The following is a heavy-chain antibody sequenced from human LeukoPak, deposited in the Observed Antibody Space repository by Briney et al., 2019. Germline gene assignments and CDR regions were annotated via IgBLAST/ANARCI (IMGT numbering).Heavy chain of an antibody. CDR1: GFTFSDYY. CDR2: ISSSSSYT. J-gene: IGHJ3*02. D-gene: IGHD3-10*01. V-gene: IGHV3-11*06. Sequence: GGSLRLSCAASGFTFSDYYMSWIRQAPGKGLEWVSYISSSSSYTNYADSVKGRFTISRDNAKNSLYLQMNSLRAEDTAVYYCARPQLLWFGEGGAFDTWGQGTMVTVSS. CDR3: ARPQLLWFGEGGAFDT.